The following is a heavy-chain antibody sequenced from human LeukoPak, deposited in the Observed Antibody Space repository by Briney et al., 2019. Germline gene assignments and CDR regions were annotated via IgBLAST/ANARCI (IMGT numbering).Heavy chain of an antibody. D-gene: IGHD3-22*01. J-gene: IGHJ4*02. CDR1: GFTFSSYA. Sequence: PGGSLRLSCAASGFTFSSYAMSWVRQAPGKGLEWVSAISGSGGSTYYADSVKGRFTISRDNSKNTLYLQMNSLRAEDTAVYYCAKGDTMIVVVITFDYWGQGTLVTVSS. CDR3: AKGDTMIVVVITFDY. CDR2: ISGSGGST. V-gene: IGHV3-23*01.